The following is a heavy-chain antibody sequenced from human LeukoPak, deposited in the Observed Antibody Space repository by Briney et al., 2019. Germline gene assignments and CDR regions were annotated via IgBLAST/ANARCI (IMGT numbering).Heavy chain of an antibody. J-gene: IGHJ4*02. CDR1: GYSIGTWYY. V-gene: IGHV4-38-2*02. Sequence: TSETLSLTCTVSGYSIGTWYYWGWIRQPPGKGLEWIGSIFHNGSTHYNPSLESRVTISLDTSKNQFSLKLSSVTAADTAVYYCARQREGGATDYWGQGTLVTVSS. CDR2: IFHNGST. D-gene: IGHD1-26*01. CDR3: ARQREGGATDY.